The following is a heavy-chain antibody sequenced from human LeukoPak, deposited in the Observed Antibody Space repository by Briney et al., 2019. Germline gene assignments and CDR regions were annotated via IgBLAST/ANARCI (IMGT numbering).Heavy chain of an antibody. D-gene: IGHD1-7*01. CDR2: INWNGGST. CDR1: GFTFYDYG. Sequence: GGSLRLSCAASGFTFYDYGMRWVRRAPGKGLGWVYGINWNGGSTGYADSVKGRFTISRDNAKNSLYLQMNSLRAEDTALYYCARVSRPGNYWVVAYYFDYWGQGTLVTVSS. CDR3: ARVSRPGNYWVVAYYFDY. J-gene: IGHJ4*02. V-gene: IGHV3-20*04.